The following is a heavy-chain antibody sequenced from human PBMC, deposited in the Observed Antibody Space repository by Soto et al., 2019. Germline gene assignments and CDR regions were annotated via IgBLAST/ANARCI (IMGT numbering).Heavy chain of an antibody. CDR3: AREGILTGYGYYFDY. J-gene: IGHJ4*02. CDR1: GGTFSSYT. Sequence: QVQLVQSGAEVKKPGSSVKVSCKASGGTFSSYTISWVRQAPGQGLEWMGRIIPILGIANYAQKFQGRVTITADKSTSTAYMELSSLRSEDTAVYYCAREGILTGYGYYFDYWGQGTLVTVSS. V-gene: IGHV1-69*08. D-gene: IGHD3-9*01. CDR2: IIPILGIA.